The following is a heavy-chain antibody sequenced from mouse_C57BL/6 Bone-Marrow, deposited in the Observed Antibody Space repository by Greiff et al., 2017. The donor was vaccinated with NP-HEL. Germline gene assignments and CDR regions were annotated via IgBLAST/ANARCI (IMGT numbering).Heavy chain of an antibody. D-gene: IGHD2-4*01. CDR1: GYTFTSYW. CDR2: IYPSDSET. J-gene: IGHJ3*01. CDR3: AREDYDYDEFAY. V-gene: IGHV1-61*01. Sequence: VQLQQSGAELVRPGSSVKLSCKASGYTFTSYWMDWVKQRPGQGLEWIGNIYPSDSETHYNQKFKDKATLTVDKSSSTAYMQLSSLTSEDSAVYYCAREDYDYDEFAYWGQGTLVTVSA.